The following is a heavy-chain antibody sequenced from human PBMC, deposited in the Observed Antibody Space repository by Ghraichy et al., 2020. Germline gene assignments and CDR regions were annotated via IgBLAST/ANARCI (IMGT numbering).Heavy chain of an antibody. J-gene: IGHJ6*02. Sequence: GGSLRLSCAASGFTFSSYAMSWVRQAPGKGLEWVSAISGSGGSTYYADSVKGRFTISRDNSKNTLYLQMNSLRAEDTAVYYCAKGFWSGSTYYYYYGMDVWGQGTTVTVSS. CDR3: AKGFWSGSTYYYYYGMDV. CDR1: GFTFSSYA. D-gene: IGHD3-3*01. CDR2: ISGSGGST. V-gene: IGHV3-23*01.